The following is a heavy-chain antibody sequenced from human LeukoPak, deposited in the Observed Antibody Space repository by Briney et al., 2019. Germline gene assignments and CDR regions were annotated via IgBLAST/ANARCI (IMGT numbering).Heavy chain of an antibody. J-gene: IGHJ4*02. D-gene: IGHD3-16*02. V-gene: IGHV3-23*01. CDR3: AKDLYDYVWGSYRPTPCDY. CDR2: ISGSGGST. CDR1: GFTFSSYA. Sequence: PGGSLRLSCAASGFTFSSYAMSWVRQAPGKGLEWVSAISGSGGSTYYADSVKGRFTISRDNSKNTLYLQMNSLRAEDTAVYYCAKDLYDYVWGSYRPTPCDYWGQGTLVTVSS.